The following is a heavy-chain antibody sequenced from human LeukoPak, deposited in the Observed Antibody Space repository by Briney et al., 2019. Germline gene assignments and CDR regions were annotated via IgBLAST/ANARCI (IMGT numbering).Heavy chain of an antibody. CDR3: AREEANYKQEPLDY. CDR2: IYYSGST. V-gene: IGHV4-30-4*08. Sequence: KASETLSLTCAVSGGSISSGGYSWSWIRQPPGKGLEWIGYIYYSGSTYYNPSLKSRVTISVDTSKNQFSLKLSSVTAADTAVYYCAREEANYKQEPLDYWGQGTLVTVSS. J-gene: IGHJ4*02. CDR1: GGSISSGGYS. D-gene: IGHD1-7*01.